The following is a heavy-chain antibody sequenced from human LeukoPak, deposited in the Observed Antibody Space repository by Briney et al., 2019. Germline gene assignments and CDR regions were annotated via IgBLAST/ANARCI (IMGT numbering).Heavy chain of an antibody. CDR1: GYTFTSYD. V-gene: IGHV1-8*01. CDR2: MSPNSGAT. CDR3: ARDSFSRDYYGSGRDVFDI. Sequence: ASVKVSCKASGYTFTSYDFNWLRQATGQGPEWMGWMSPNSGATGYAQKFQGRVTMTRSASINTAYMELTDLRSEDTAVYYCARDSFSRDYYGSGRDVFDIWGQGTMVTVSS. D-gene: IGHD3-10*01. J-gene: IGHJ3*02.